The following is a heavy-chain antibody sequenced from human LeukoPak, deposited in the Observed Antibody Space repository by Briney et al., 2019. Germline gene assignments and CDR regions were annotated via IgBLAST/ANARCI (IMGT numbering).Heavy chain of an antibody. CDR2: INTNTGNP. D-gene: IGHD3-3*01. V-gene: IGHV7-4-1*02. CDR1: GYTFTTYA. CDR3: ARAAIFGLVITRDFDT. Sequence: ASVKVSCKASGYTFTTYALNWVRQAPGQGLEWMGWINTNTGNPTYAQGFTGRFVFSLDTSVSTAYLQISSLKAEDTAVYYCARAAIFGLVITRDFDTWGQGTTVTVSS. J-gene: IGHJ3*02.